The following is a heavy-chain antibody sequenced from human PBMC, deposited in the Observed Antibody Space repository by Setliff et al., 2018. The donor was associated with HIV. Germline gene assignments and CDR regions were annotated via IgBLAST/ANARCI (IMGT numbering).Heavy chain of an antibody. V-gene: IGHV5-51*01. J-gene: IGHJ3*02. CDR2: IYPGDSDT. CDR3: ARQGDYHILTGYYSGPHDAFDI. CDR1: GFTFPDHW. D-gene: IGHD3-9*01. Sequence: GESLKISCQTSGFTFPDHWIAWVRQMPGRGLEWMGIIYPGDSDTRYSPSFQGQVTISADKSISTAYLQWSSLKASDTAMYYCARQGDYHILTGYYSGPHDAFDIWGQGTMVTVSS.